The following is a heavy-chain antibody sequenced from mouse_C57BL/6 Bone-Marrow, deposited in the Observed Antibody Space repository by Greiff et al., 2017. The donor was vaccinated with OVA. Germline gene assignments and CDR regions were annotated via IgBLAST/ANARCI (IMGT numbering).Heavy chain of an antibody. V-gene: IGHV1-69*01. J-gene: IGHJ4*01. D-gene: IGHD2-2*01. CDR2: IDPSDSST. CDR1: GYTFTSYW. Sequence: QVQLQQPGAELVMPGASVKLSCKASGYTFTSYWMHWVKQRPGQGLEWIGEIDPSDSSTNYNQKFKGKSTLTVDKSSSTAYMQLSSLTSEDSAVYYCARKWLRREGTMDYWGQGTSVTVSS. CDR3: ARKWLRREGTMDY.